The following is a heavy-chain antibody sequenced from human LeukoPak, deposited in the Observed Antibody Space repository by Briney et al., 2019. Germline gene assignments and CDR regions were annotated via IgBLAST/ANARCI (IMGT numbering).Heavy chain of an antibody. CDR1: GDSISSSY. D-gene: IGHD2-2*01. CDR2: FYDTVST. V-gene: IGHV4-59*08. J-gene: IGHJ3*01. CDR3: ARHGAFFTRGFCSNSNCYVDGLQT. Sequence: SETLSLTCTVSGDSISSSYWSWIRQSPGKGLEWIGYFYDTVSTKYNPSLKRRVIISTDKSKNQPSLKLNSVTAADTAVYYCARHGAFFTRGFCSNSNCYVDGLQTWGQGIVVSVSS.